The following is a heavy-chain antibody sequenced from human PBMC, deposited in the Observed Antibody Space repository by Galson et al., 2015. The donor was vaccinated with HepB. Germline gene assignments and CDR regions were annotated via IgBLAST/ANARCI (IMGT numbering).Heavy chain of an antibody. CDR1: GFTFSDHY. V-gene: IGHV3-72*01. CDR2: TRNKANSYTT. CDR3: ARVGYYYDSSGYYNGMDV. J-gene: IGHJ6*02. D-gene: IGHD3-22*01. Sequence: SLRLSCAASGFTFSDHYMDWVRQAPGKGLEWVGRTRNKANSYTTEYAASVKGRFTISRDDSKNSLYLQMNSLKTEDTAVYYCARVGYYYDSSGYYNGMDVWGQGITVTVSS.